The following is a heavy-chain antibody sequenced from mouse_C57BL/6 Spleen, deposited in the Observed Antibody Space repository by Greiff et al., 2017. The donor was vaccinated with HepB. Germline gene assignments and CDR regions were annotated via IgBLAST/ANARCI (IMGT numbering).Heavy chain of an antibody. Sequence: DVMLVESGGGLVQPGGSMKLSCVASGFTFSNYWMNWVRQSPEKGLEWVAQIRLKSDNYATHYAESVKGRFTISRDDSKSSVYLQMNNLRAEDTGIYYCTPYYYGDFDYWGQGTTLTVSS. CDR1: GFTFSNYW. CDR2: IRLKSDNYAT. V-gene: IGHV6-3*01. J-gene: IGHJ2*01. D-gene: IGHD1-1*01. CDR3: TPYYYGDFDY.